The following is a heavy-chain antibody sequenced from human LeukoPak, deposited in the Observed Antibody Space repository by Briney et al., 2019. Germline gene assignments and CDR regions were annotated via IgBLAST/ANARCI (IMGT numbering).Heavy chain of an antibody. CDR3: RGATGTTVDY. J-gene: IGHJ4*02. Sequence: SETLSLTCTVSGYSISSGYYWGWIRQPPGKGLEWIGSIYHSGSTNYNPSLKSRVTMSVDTSKNQFSLKLSSVTAADTAVYYCRGATGTTVDYWGQGTLVTVSS. D-gene: IGHD1-1*01. CDR1: GYSISSGYY. CDR2: IYHSGST. V-gene: IGHV4-38-2*02.